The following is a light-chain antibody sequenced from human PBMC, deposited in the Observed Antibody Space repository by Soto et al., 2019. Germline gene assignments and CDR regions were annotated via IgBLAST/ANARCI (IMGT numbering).Light chain of an antibody. CDR1: SSDIGRYKF. V-gene: IGLV2-14*01. CDR2: EGT. Sequence: QSALTQPASVSGSPGQSITISCTGTSSDIGRYKFVSWFQQHPGKAPKLMIFEGTNRPSGISNRFSGSKSGNTASLTISGLQAEDEAIYFCSSYTSSSTLRVFGGGTKLTVL. CDR3: SSYTSSSTLRV. J-gene: IGLJ3*02.